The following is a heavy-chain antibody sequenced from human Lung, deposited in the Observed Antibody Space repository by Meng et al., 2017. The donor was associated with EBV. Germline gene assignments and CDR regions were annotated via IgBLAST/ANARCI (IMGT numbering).Heavy chain of an antibody. CDR1: GGSISSSSYY. CDR2: IYYSGST. CDR3: ARPSIAVAGWDY. D-gene: IGHD6-19*01. V-gene: IGHV4-39*01. Sequence: QWQLQESGPGLVKPSETLSLTCTVSGGSISSSSYYWGWIRQPPGKGLEWIGSIYYSGSTYYNPSLKSRVTISVDTSKNQFSLKLSSVTAADTAVYYCARPSIAVAGWDYWGQGTLVTVSS. J-gene: IGHJ4*02.